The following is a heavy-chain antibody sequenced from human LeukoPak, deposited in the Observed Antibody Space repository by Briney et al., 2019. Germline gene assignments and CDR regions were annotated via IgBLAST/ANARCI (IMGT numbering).Heavy chain of an antibody. Sequence: SETLSLTCTVSGGSISSYYWSWIRQPPGKGLEWIGRIYTSGSTNYNPSLKSRVTMSVDTSKNQFSLKLSSVTAADTAVYYCARDGGYYYGSGSYHDYWGQGTLVTVSS. V-gene: IGHV4-4*07. CDR1: GGSISSYY. CDR2: IYTSGST. J-gene: IGHJ4*02. D-gene: IGHD3-10*01. CDR3: ARDGGYYYGSGSYHDY.